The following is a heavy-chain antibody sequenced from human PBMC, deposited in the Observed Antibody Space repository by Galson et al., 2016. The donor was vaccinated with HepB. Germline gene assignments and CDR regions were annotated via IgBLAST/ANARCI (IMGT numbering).Heavy chain of an antibody. V-gene: IGHV2-70*11. D-gene: IGHD6-13*01. J-gene: IGHJ6*02. CDR2: IDWDDDK. CDR1: GFSLNTRGMC. CDR3: ARIHFKVPEPAARGFAYYYNGMDV. Sequence: PALVKPTQTLTLTCTFSGFSLNTRGMCVSWIRQPPGKALEWLARIDWDDDKYYSPALQTRLTISKDTSKDQVVLTVTNMDPVDTGTYYCARIHFKVPEPAARGFAYYYNGMDVWGQGTTVTVSS.